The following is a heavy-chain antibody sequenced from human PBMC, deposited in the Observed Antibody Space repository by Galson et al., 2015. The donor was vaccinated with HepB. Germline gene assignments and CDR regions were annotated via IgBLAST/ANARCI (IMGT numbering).Heavy chain of an antibody. D-gene: IGHD2-15*01. CDR1: GFTFSDYY. Sequence: SLRLSCAASGFTFSDYYMSWIRQAPGKGLEWVSYISSSSSYTNYADSVKGRFTISRDNAKNSLYLQMNSLRAEDTAVYYCARDLGFLCSGGSCYDYYYYGMDVWGQGTTVTVSS. CDR2: ISSSSSYT. CDR3: ARDLGFLCSGGSCYDYYYYGMDV. V-gene: IGHV3-11*05. J-gene: IGHJ6*02.